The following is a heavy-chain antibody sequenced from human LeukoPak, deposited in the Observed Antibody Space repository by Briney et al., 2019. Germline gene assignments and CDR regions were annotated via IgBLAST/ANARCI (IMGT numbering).Heavy chain of an antibody. D-gene: IGHD6-19*01. Sequence: GGSLRLTCAASGFTFSSYDMHWVRQGTGKSLEWVSAIGTAGNTNYAGSVKGRFTISRENAKNSLYLQMNSLRAGDTAVYYCARVRSDSSGWYHVLDWGQGTLVTVSS. CDR1: GFTFSSYD. CDR3: ARVRSDSSGWYHVLD. J-gene: IGHJ4*02. V-gene: IGHV3-13*01. CDR2: IGTAGNT.